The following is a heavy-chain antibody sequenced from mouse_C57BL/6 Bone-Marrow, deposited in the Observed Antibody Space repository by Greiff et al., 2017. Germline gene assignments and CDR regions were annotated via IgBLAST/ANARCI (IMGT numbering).Heavy chain of an antibody. Sequence: QVQLQQPGAELVKPGASVKMSCKASGYTFTSYWITWVKQRPGQGLEWIGDIYPGSGSTNYNEKFKSKATLTVDTSSSTAYMQLSSLTPEDSAVYYCARRGIYYDPRYAMDYWGQGTSVTVSS. CDR3: ARRGIYYDPRYAMDY. J-gene: IGHJ4*01. D-gene: IGHD2-4*01. CDR2: IYPGSGST. CDR1: GYTFTSYW. V-gene: IGHV1-55*01.